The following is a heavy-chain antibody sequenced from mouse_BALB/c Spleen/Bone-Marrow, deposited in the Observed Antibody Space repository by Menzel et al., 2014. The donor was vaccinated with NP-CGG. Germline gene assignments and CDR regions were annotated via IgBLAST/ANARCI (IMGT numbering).Heavy chain of an antibody. J-gene: IGHJ1*01. D-gene: IGHD1-2*01. V-gene: IGHV7-3*02. CDR2: IRNKANGYTT. CDR3: ARDFTTASYWYFDV. CDR1: GFTFTDFY. Sequence: EVKLQESGGGLVQPGGSLRLSYATSGFTFTDFYMSWVRQPPGKALEWLGFIRNKANGYTTEYSASVKGRFTISRDNSQSILYLQMNTLRAEDSATYYCARDFTTASYWYFDVWGAGTTVTVSS.